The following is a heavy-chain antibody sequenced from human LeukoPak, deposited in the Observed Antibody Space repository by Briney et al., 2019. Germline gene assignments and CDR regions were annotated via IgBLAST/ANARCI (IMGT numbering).Heavy chain of an antibody. J-gene: IGHJ4*02. Sequence: GGSLRLACAASGFTFDDYGISWVRQAPGKGLEWVANIKKDGSEKYYVDSVKGRFTISRDNAKNSLYLQMNSLRAEDTAVYYCARDLAVAGPFDYWGQGTLVTVSS. CDR3: ARDLAVAGPFDY. CDR1: GFTFDDYG. V-gene: IGHV3-7*01. CDR2: IKKDGSEK. D-gene: IGHD6-19*01.